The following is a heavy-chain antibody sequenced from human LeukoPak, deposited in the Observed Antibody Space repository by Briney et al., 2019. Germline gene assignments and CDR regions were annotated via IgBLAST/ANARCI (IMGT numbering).Heavy chain of an antibody. Sequence: SETLSLTCTVSGGSVSSSSYCWGWIRQPPGKGLEWIGIMYYSGSTYYSPSLKSRVTISVDTSKNHFSLKLSSVTAADTAVYYCARHITIFGVVILNYYMDVWGKGTTVTVPS. CDR3: ARHITIFGVVILNYYMDV. V-gene: IGHV4-39*01. J-gene: IGHJ6*03. CDR2: MYYSGST. CDR1: GGSVSSSSYC. D-gene: IGHD3-3*01.